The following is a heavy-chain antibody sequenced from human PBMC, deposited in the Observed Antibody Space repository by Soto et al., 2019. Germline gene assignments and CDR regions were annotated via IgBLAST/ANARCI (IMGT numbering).Heavy chain of an antibody. CDR3: AKRSAKFEYSSSHFDY. CDR2: ISYDGSNK. D-gene: IGHD6-6*01. J-gene: IGHJ4*02. V-gene: IGHV3-30*18. Sequence: LRLSCAASGFTFSSYGMHWVRQAPGKGLEWVAVISYDGSNKYYADSVKGRFTISRDNSKNTLYLQMNSLRAEDTAVYYSAKRSAKFEYSSSHFDYWGQGTLVTVSS. CDR1: GFTFSSYG.